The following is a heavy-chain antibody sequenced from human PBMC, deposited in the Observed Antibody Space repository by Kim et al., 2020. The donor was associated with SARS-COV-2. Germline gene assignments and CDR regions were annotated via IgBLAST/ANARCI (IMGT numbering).Heavy chain of an antibody. V-gene: IGHV3-30*04. CDR1: GLYV. D-gene: IGHD5-12*01. J-gene: IGHJ4*02. Sequence: GGSLRLSCVTSGLYVIHWVRQAPGKGLEWVAAMSFDGFSKYFADSVNGRFTISRDDSKNTVCLQLNNLRDEDSAMYYCATEGGTSGRCGYFDYWSQGTLV. CDR3: ATEGGTSGRCGYFDY. CDR2: MSFDGFSK.